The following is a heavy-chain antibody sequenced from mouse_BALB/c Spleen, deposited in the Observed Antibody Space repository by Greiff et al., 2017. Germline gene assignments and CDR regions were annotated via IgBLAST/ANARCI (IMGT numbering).Heavy chain of an antibody. CDR1: GFTFSSFG. CDR3: ARSYYYGSSYLYYYAMDY. Sequence: EVKLVESGGGLVQPGGSRKLSCAASGFTFSSFGMHWVRQAPEKGLEWVAYISSGSCTIYYADTVKGRFTISRDNPKNTLFLQMTSLRSEDTAMYYCARSYYYGSSYLYYYAMDYWGQGTSVTVSS. V-gene: IGHV5-17*02. D-gene: IGHD1-1*01. J-gene: IGHJ4*01. CDR2: ISSGSCTI.